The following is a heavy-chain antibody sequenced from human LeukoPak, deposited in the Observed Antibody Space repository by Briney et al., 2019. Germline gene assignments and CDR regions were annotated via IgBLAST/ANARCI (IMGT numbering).Heavy chain of an antibody. J-gene: IGHJ4*02. CDR3: VKDLLGHTYFFDC. CDR1: GFSFSTFA. V-gene: IGHV3-48*02. Sequence: GGSLRLSCAASGFSFSTFAMNWVRQAPGKGLEWISHITSSSSATYYADSVKGRFTISRDNAKNSLFLQMNSLRDEDTAVYYCVKDLLGHTYFFDCWGQGTLVTVSS. CDR2: ITSSSSAT.